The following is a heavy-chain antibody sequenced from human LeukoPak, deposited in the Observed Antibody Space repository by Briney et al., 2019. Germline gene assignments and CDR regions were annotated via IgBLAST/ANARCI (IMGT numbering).Heavy chain of an antibody. D-gene: IGHD3-3*01. Sequence: GGSLRLSCAASGFTFSSYAMSWVRQAPGKGLEWVSAISGSGGSTYYADSVKGRFTISRDNSKNTLYLQMNSLRAEDTAVYYCAKDRGHPLWGVVANFDYWGQGTLVTVSS. CDR3: AKDRGHPLWGVVANFDY. CDR2: ISGSGGST. J-gene: IGHJ4*02. V-gene: IGHV3-23*01. CDR1: GFTFSSYA.